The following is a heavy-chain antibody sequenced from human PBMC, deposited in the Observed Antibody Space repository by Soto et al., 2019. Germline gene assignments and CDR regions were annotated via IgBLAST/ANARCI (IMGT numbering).Heavy chain of an antibody. CDR2: ISGSGCST. CDR3: AKDRSRVATGTNY. J-gene: IGHJ4*02. V-gene: IGHV3-23*01. CDR1: GFTFSSYS. Sequence: PGGSLRLSCVVTGFTFSSYSMNWVRQAPGKGLEWVSAISGSGCSTYYADSVKGRFTISRDNSKNTLYLQMNSLRAEDTAVYYCAKDRSRVATGTNYWGQGTLVTVSS. D-gene: IGHD1-7*01.